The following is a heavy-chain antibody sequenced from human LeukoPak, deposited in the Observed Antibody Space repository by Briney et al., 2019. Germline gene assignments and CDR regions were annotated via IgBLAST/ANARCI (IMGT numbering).Heavy chain of an antibody. V-gene: IGHV1-69*04. CDR3: ARDLDRWDYYGSGSYHHYYGMDV. Sequence: SVEVFCRASGGTFMSYAIRWVRQARGQGRECVGRIIPILGIANCTQDFQGRVTITEDKSTSTAYMELRSLRSEDTAVYYCARDLDRWDYYGSGSYHHYYGMDVWGQGTTVTVSS. J-gene: IGHJ6*02. CDR1: GGTFMSYA. D-gene: IGHD3-10*01. CDR2: IIPILGIA.